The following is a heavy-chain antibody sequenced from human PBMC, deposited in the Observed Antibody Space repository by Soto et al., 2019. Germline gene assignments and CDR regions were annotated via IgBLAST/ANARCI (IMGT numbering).Heavy chain of an antibody. CDR3: ARGVRYCSGGSCYYYFDY. V-gene: IGHV1-69*05. CDR2: IIPIFGTA. J-gene: IGHJ4*02. CDR1: GGTFSSYA. Sequence: SVKVSCKASGGTFSSYAISWVRQAPGQGLEWMGGIIPIFGTANYAQKSQGRVTMTRNTSISTAYMELSSLRSEDTAVYYCARGVRYCSGGSCYYYFDYWGQGTLVTVSS. D-gene: IGHD2-15*01.